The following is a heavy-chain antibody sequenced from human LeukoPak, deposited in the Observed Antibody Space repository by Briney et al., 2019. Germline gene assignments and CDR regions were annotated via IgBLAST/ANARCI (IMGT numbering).Heavy chain of an antibody. CDR3: ARVSVVYGMDV. V-gene: IGHV4-59*01. J-gene: IGHJ6*02. Sequence: SETLSLTCTVSGDSIRGYYWAWIRQPPGKGLEWIGYMYYTGSTNYNPSLKSRVTISLATSKNQFSLKVSSVTAADTAVYYCARVSVVYGMDVWGRGTTATVSS. CDR1: GDSIRGYY. CDR2: MYYTGST.